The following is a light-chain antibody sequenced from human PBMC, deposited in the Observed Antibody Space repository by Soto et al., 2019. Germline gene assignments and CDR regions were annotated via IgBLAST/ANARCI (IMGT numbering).Light chain of an antibody. V-gene: IGKV3-11*01. CDR1: QSVSSY. Sequence: EIVLTQSPATLSLSPGERATLSCRASQSVSSYLAWYQQKPGQAPRLLIYDASNRATGIPARFTGSGPGTDFTLTISSLEPEDFAVYYCQQRSNWPPALTVGAGTKVDIK. CDR3: QQRSNWPPALT. CDR2: DAS. J-gene: IGKJ4*01.